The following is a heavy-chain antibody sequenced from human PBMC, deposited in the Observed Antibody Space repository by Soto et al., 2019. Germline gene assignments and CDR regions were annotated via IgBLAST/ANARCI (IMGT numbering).Heavy chain of an antibody. CDR3: AKDQASGQGSFDS. CDR1: GFTFNIYG. J-gene: IGHJ4*02. V-gene: IGHV3-30*18. Sequence: GGSLRLSCAASGFTFNIYGMHWVRQAPDKGLEWVALISYDGSNQYYADSVKGRFTISRDNSKNTLFLQMNSLRADDTAVYYCAKDQASGQGSFDSWGQGTLVTVSP. CDR2: ISYDGSNQ.